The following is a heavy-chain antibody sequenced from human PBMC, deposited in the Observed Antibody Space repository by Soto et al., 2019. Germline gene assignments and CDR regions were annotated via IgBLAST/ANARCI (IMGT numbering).Heavy chain of an antibody. V-gene: IGHV4-34*01. D-gene: IGHD6-6*01. CDR2: INHSGST. CDR1: GGSFSGYY. J-gene: IGHJ4*02. Sequence: SETLSLTCAVYGGSFSGYYWSWIRQPPGKGLEWIGEINHSGSTNYNPSLKSRVTISVDTSKNQFSLKLSSVTAADTAVYYCARGRDSLIAAPDFDYWGQGTLVTVSS. CDR3: ARGRDSLIAAPDFDY.